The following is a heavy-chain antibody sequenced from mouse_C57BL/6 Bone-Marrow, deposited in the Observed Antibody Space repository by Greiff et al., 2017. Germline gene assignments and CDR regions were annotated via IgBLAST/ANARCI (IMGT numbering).Heavy chain of an antibody. CDR2: INPDNGST. J-gene: IGHJ2*01. Sequence: EVQLQQSGPELVKPGASVKMSCKASGYTFTDYTLNWVQQSPGNSLQWIGYINPDNGSTSYNQKFKCNATLTVNKSSRTAYMELRSLTSEDSAVYYCARSITTVFDYWGQGTTLTVSS. CDR1: GYTFTDYT. D-gene: IGHD1-1*01. V-gene: IGHV1-22*01. CDR3: ARSITTVFDY.